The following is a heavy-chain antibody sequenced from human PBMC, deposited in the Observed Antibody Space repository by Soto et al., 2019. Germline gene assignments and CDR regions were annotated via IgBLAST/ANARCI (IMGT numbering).Heavy chain of an antibody. CDR3: ARTYDDSGPNSGGYGFDI. J-gene: IGHJ3*02. D-gene: IGHD3-22*01. CDR1: GASISSYY. CDR2: IYYSGST. Sequence: TLSLTCSVSGASISSYYWSWIRQPPGKGLEWLAYIYYSGSTSYNPSLKSRVSISLDTSMNQFSLKLSSVTAADTAVYYCARTYDDSGPNSGGYGFDIWGQGTMVTVSS. V-gene: IGHV4-59*01.